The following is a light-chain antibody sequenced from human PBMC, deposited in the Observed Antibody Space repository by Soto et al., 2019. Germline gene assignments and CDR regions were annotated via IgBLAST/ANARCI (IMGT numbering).Light chain of an antibody. CDR3: KSYAGSNTYV. Sequence: QSVLTQPPSAPGSPGQSVTISCTGTKNDIGVYDFVSWYQHHPGKAPRLIIYEVVQRPSGVPDRFSGSKSGNTASLTVSGLQDADEADYFCKSYAGSNTYVFGSGTKVTVL. J-gene: IGLJ1*01. CDR2: EVV. CDR1: KNDIGVYDF. V-gene: IGLV2-8*01.